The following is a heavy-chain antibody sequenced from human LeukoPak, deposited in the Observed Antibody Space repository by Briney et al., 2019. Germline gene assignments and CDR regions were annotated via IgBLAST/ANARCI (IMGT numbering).Heavy chain of an antibody. Sequence: PGRSLRLSCAASGFTFSSYAMHWVRQAPGKGLEWVAVISYDGSNKYYADSVKGRFTISRDNSKNTLYLQMNSLRAEDTAVYYCARVQAYCGGDCYPFDYWGQGTLVTVSS. CDR1: GFTFSSYA. J-gene: IGHJ4*02. CDR2: ISYDGSNK. D-gene: IGHD2-21*02. CDR3: ARVQAYCGGDCYPFDY. V-gene: IGHV3-30-3*01.